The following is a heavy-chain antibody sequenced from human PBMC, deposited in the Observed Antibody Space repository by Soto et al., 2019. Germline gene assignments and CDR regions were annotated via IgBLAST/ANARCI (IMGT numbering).Heavy chain of an antibody. D-gene: IGHD2-2*01. CDR2: ISSGSNYI. Sequence: PGGSLRLSCAASGFTFSSYSMNWVRQAPGKGLEWVSSISSGSNYIVYADSMKGRFTISRDNAKNSLYLEMSSLRVEDTAVYFCASNDEGGSRLWGKGSLVTVSS. J-gene: IGHJ4*02. CDR1: GFTFSSYS. CDR3: ASNDEGGSRL. V-gene: IGHV3-21*01.